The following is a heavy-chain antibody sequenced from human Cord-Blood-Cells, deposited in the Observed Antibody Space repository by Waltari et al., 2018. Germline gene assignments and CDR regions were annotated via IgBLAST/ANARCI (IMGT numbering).Heavy chain of an antibody. CDR1: GFTVSSNY. CDR3: ARGQQWLVEGWYFDL. V-gene: IGHV3-53*01. D-gene: IGHD6-19*01. CDR2: IYSGGST. Sequence: EVQLVESGGGLIQPGGSLRLSCAVSGFTVSSNYMSWVRPAPGKGLEWVSVIYSGGSTYYADSVKGRFTISRDNSKNTLYLQMNSLRAEDTAVYYCARGQQWLVEGWYFDLWGRGTLVTVSS. J-gene: IGHJ2*01.